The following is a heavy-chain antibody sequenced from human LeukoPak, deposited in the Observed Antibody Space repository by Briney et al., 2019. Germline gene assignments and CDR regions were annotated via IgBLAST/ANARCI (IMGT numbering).Heavy chain of an antibody. D-gene: IGHD2-2*01. CDR3: ASGYQPLPYY. CDR2: IDSTGRST. J-gene: IGHJ4*02. CDR1: GFTFSSNS. Sequence: GGSLRLSCAASGFTFSSNSMHWVRQAPGKGLVWVSRIDSTGRSTYYADSVKGRFTISRDNAKNTLYLQMNSLSAEDTAVYYCASGYQPLPYYWGQGTLVTVSS. V-gene: IGHV3-74*01.